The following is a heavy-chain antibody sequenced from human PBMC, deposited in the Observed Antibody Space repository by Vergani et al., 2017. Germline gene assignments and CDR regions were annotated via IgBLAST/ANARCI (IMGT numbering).Heavy chain of an antibody. Sequence: QVQLVQSGAEVKKPGASVKVSCKASGYTFTSYAMHWVRQAPGQRLEWMGWSNAGNGNTKYSQKFQGRVTITRDTSASTAYMELSSLRSEDTAVYYCAREHGNIRRGMDVWGQGTTVTGSS. CDR1: GYTFTSYA. J-gene: IGHJ6*02. V-gene: IGHV1-3*01. CDR2: SNAGNGNT. D-gene: IGHD4-23*01. CDR3: AREHGNIRRGMDV.